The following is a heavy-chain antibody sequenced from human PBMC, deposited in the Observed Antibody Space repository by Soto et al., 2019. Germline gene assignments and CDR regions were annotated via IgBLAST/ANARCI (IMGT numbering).Heavy chain of an antibody. CDR2: IIPIFGTA. CDR3: ARGPTNIVVVPAATRGVFDY. V-gene: IGHV1-69*13. J-gene: IGHJ4*02. D-gene: IGHD2-2*01. Sequence: SVKVSCKASGGTFSSYAISWVRQAPGQGLEWMGGIIPIFGTANYAQKFQGRVTITADESTSTAYMELSSLRSEDTAVYYCARGPTNIVVVPAATRGVFDYWGQGTMVTVSS. CDR1: GGTFSSYA.